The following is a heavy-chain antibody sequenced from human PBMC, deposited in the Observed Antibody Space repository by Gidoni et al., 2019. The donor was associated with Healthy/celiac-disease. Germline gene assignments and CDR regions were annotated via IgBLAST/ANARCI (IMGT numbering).Heavy chain of an antibody. J-gene: IGHJ4*02. V-gene: IGHV4-39*01. Sequence: QLQLQESGPGLVKRSETLSLTCTVSGGSIRSSSYYWDWIRQPQGKGLEWIGSIYYSRSTYYNPSLKSRITISVDMSKNQFSLKLSSVTAADTAVYYCARHDSAIIFGVDKIDYWGQGTLVTVSS. CDR3: ARHDSAIIFGVDKIDY. D-gene: IGHD3-3*01. CDR2: IYYSRST. CDR1: GGSIRSSSYY.